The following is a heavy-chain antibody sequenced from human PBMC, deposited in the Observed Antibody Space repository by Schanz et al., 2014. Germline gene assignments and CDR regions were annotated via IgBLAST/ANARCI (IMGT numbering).Heavy chain of an antibody. CDR3: ARVHIATYHYNSPGAFDI. D-gene: IGHD3-10*01. V-gene: IGHV1-18*01. CDR1: GYIFGSHG. CDR2: INAHTGNT. Sequence: QLMQSGSEVRKPGVSVKVSCKASGYIFGSHGMTWVRQAPGQGPELMGWINAHTGNTQYAQKFQGRVNMTRDTATTTVHLELTRLRTDDTAIYYCARVHIATYHYNSPGAFDIWGQGTRVTVSS. J-gene: IGHJ3*02.